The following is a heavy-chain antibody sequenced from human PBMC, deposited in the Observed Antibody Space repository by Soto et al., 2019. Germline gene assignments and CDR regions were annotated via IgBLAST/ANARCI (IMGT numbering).Heavy chain of an antibody. V-gene: IGHV3-20*01. CDR3: ARGGVQSWFFDY. J-gene: IGHJ4*02. CDR2: INWNGGST. D-gene: IGHD3-10*01. Sequence: EVQLVESGGGVVRPGGSLRLSCAASGFTFDDYGMTWVRQAPGKGLEWVSDINWNGGSTGYAGSVKGRFTISRDNAKNSLYLQMNSLRAEDTALYHCARGGVQSWFFDYWGQGTLVTVSS. CDR1: GFTFDDYG.